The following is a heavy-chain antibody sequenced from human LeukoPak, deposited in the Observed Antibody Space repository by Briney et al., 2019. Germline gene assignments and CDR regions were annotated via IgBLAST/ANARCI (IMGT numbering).Heavy chain of an antibody. CDR2: IIPIFGTA. CDR1: GGTFSSYA. D-gene: IGHD6-13*01. J-gene: IGHJ3*02. V-gene: IGHV1-69*13. Sequence: GASVKVSCKASGGTFSSYAISWVRQAPGQGLEWMGGIIPIFGTANYAQKFQGRVTITADESTSTAYMELSSLRSEDTAVYYCARELQQLDGAFDIWGQGTMVTVSS. CDR3: ARELQQLDGAFDI.